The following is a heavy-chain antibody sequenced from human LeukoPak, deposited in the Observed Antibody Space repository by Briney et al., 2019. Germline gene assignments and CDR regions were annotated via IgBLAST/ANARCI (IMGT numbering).Heavy chain of an antibody. CDR2: ISAYNGNT. J-gene: IGHJ3*02. D-gene: IGHD3-22*01. CDR3: ARDRGGGITMIVVTGGLGHSWNDI. Sequence: GASVKVSCKASGYTFTSYGISWVRQAPGQGLEWMGWISAYNGNTNYAQKLQGRVTMTTDTSTSTAYMELRSLRSDDTAVYYCARDRGGGITMIVVTGGLGHSWNDIWGQGTMVTVSS. V-gene: IGHV1-18*01. CDR1: GYTFTSYG.